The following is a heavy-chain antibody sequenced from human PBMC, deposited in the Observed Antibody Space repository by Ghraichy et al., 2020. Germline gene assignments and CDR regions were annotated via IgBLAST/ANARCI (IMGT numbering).Heavy chain of an antibody. CDR2: IYYSGST. V-gene: IGHV4-31*03. Sequence: SLNISCTVSGDSINSGGYYWSWIRQHPGKGLEWIGYIYYSGSTYYNPSLKSRVTISVDTSKNQFSLKLSSVTAADTAVYYCARDKVPGYFDYWGQGTLVTVSS. J-gene: IGHJ4*02. CDR3: ARDKVPGYFDY. D-gene: IGHD2-8*02. CDR1: GDSINSGGYY.